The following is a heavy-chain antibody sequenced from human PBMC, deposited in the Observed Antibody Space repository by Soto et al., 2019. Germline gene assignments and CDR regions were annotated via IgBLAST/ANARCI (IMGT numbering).Heavy chain of an antibody. D-gene: IGHD6-13*01. CDR3: ARGRKGFGSSSYVD. J-gene: IGHJ4*02. Sequence: QVQLPQWGAGLLKSSETLSLPCGVYGGSFSGYYWGWLRQPPGKGLEWIGEINHSGSTNSNPSLQIRVIIALDTSKIQFSLKLGSVTAANTAVYYCARGRKGFGSSSYVDWGQGALITVSS. CDR2: INHSGST. CDR1: GGSFSGYY. V-gene: IGHV4-34*01.